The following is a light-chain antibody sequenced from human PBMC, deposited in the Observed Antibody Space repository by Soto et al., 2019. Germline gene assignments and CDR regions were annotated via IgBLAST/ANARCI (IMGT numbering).Light chain of an antibody. CDR3: HQYNNWPPWT. CDR2: SAS. CDR1: QNVRSN. J-gene: IGKJ1*01. Sequence: ETVMTQSPATLSVSPGERATLSCRASQNVRSNLAWYQQRPGQAPRLLIYSASTRATGIPARFSGSGSGTEFTLTISRLQSEDSAVYYCHQYNNWPPWTFGQGTKVEI. V-gene: IGKV3-15*01.